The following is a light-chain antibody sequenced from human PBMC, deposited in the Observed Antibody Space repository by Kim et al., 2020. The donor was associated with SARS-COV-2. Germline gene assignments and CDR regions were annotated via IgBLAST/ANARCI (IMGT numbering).Light chain of an antibody. V-gene: IGKV3-20*01. CDR3: QQYGSSPRT. J-gene: IGKJ2*01. CDR1: QSVSSSY. CDR2: GAS. Sequence: LSPGERATLSCRSSQSVSSSYLAWYQQKPGQAPRLLIYGASSRATGIPDRFSGSGSGTDFTLTISRLEPEDFAVYYCQQYGSSPRTFGQGTKLEI.